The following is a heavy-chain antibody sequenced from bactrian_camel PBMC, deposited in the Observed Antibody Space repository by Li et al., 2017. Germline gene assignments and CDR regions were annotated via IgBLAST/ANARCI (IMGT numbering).Heavy chain of an antibody. Sequence: HVQLVESGGGLVQPGGSLRLSCAASGFTFSSYDMSWVRQAPGNSLEWVCSISGDGSKTYYADSVKGRFIISKNNANNTVYLQMNSLKSEDTALYYCALDSSTYCSGGYCYTRGEYDYWGQGTQVTVS. J-gene: IGHJ4*01. CDR3: ALDSSTYCSGGYCYTRGEYDY. CDR1: GFTFSSYD. CDR2: ISGDGSKT. D-gene: IGHD2*01. V-gene: IGHV3-2*01.